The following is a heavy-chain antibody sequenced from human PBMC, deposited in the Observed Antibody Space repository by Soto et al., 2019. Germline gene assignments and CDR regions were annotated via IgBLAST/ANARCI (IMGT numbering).Heavy chain of an antibody. J-gene: IGHJ2*01. CDR2: IYSGGST. V-gene: IGHV3-53*01. CDR3: ARVSRYYDSSGYPYWYFDL. CDR1: GFTVSSNY. D-gene: IGHD3-22*01. Sequence: PGGSLRLSCAASGFTVSSNYMSWVRQAPGKGLEWVSVIYSGGSTYYADSVKGRFTISRDNSKNTLYLQMNSLRAEDTAVYYCARVSRYYDSSGYPYWYFDLWGRGTLVTVS.